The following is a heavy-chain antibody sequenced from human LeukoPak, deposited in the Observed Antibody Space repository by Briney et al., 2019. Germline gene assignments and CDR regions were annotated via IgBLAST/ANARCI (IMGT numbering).Heavy chain of an antibody. V-gene: IGHV3-7*01. CDR3: ARDSYSDWLVVLSLGKNRYFDY. D-gene: IGHD3-9*01. J-gene: IGHJ4*02. CDR1: GFTFSSYW. Sequence: GGSLRLSCAASGFTFSSYWMSWVRQAPGKGLEWVANIKQDGSEKYYVDSVKGRFTISRDNAKNSLYLQMNSLRAEDTAVYYCARDSYSDWLVVLSLGKNRYFDYWGQGTLVTVSS. CDR2: IKQDGSEK.